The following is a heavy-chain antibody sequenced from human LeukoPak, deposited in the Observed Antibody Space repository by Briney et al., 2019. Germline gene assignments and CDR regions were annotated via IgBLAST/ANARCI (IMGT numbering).Heavy chain of an antibody. D-gene: IGHD3-22*01. J-gene: IGHJ4*02. CDR1: GYTFTNYG. CDR3: ARDIYYDSSGYADY. Sequence: ASVKVSCKASGYTFTNYGISWVRQAPGQGLEWMGWISAYNGNTNYAQKLQGRDTMTTDTSTSTAYMELRSLRSDDTAVYYCARDIYYDSSGYADYWGQGTLVTVSS. V-gene: IGHV1-18*01. CDR2: ISAYNGNT.